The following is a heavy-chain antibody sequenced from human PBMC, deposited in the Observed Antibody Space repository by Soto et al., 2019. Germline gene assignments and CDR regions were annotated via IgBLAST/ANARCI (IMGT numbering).Heavy chain of an antibody. D-gene: IGHD3-16*01. Sequence: QVQLQESGPGLVKPSQTLSLTCTVSGGSISSGDYYWSWLRQPPGKGLEWIGYIYYSGSTYYNPSLKSRVTISVDTSKNQFSLKLSSVTAADTAVYYCARWGGSGLGELDRDYWGQGTLVTVSS. CDR1: GGSISSGDYY. CDR3: ARWGGSGLGELDRDY. CDR2: IYYSGST. J-gene: IGHJ4*02. V-gene: IGHV4-30-4*01.